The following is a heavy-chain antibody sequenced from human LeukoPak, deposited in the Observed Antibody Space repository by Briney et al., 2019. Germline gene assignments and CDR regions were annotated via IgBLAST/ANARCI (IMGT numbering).Heavy chain of an antibody. CDR3: AREGSCSSTSCYDYYYYGMDV. J-gene: IGHJ6*02. Sequence: ASVKVSCKASGYTFTSYYMHWVRQAPGQGLEWMGIINPSGGSTSYAQKFQGRVTMTRDTSTSTVYVELSSLRSEDTAVYYCAREGSCSSTSCYDYYYYGMDVWGQGTTVTVSS. V-gene: IGHV1-46*01. CDR2: INPSGGST. D-gene: IGHD2-2*01. CDR1: GYTFTSYY.